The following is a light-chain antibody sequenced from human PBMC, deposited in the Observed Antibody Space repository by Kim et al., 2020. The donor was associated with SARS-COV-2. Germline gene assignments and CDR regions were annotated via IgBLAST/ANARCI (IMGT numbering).Light chain of an antibody. J-gene: IGLJ2*01. V-gene: IGLV3-19*01. Sequence: SSELTQDPAVSVALGQTVRITCQGDSLTTYYASWYQQKPGQAPVLVFYANYNRPSGIPDRFSGSSSGNTASLTITETQAEDEADYFCHSRDSSGNHQVFGGGTKLTVL. CDR2: ANY. CDR3: HSRDSSGNHQV. CDR1: SLTTYY.